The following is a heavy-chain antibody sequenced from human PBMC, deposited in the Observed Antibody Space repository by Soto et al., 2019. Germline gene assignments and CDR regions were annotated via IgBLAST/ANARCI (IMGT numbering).Heavy chain of an antibody. D-gene: IGHD2-2*03. J-gene: IGHJ4*02. CDR3: ARDFGSCSSTSCRPFDY. CDR2: IYHSGST. V-gene: IGHV4-4*02. CDR1: GGSISTITW. Sequence: QVQLRESGPGLVKTSGTLSLTCAVSGGSISTITWWSWVRQPPGKGLQWIGEIYHSGSTNYNPSLKNRVIISLDKSKNQFSLELSSVTAADTAVYYCARDFGSCSSTSCRPFDYWGQGTLVTVSS.